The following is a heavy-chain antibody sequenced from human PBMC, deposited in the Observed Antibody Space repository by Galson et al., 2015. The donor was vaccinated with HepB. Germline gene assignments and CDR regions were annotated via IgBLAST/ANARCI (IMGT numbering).Heavy chain of an antibody. Sequence: SVKVSCKASGCTFSSYTMSWVRQAPGQGLEWMGRIIPILGIANYAQKFKGRVTITADKSTNTAYMELSSLRSEDTAVYYCAYYSGYDLGFYYYGMDVWGQGTTVTVSS. CDR1: GCTFSSYT. CDR3: AYYSGYDLGFYYYGMDV. CDR2: IIPILGIA. D-gene: IGHD5-12*01. J-gene: IGHJ6*02. V-gene: IGHV1-69*02.